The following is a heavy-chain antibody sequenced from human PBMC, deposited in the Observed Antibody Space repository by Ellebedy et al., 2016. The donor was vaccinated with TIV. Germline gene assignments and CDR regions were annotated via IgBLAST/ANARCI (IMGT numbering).Heavy chain of an antibody. CDR3: ARAKLDYGDFDY. V-gene: IGHV1-18*01. D-gene: IGHD4-17*01. Sequence: MPGGSLRLSCKGSGYTFTSYHICWVRQAPGQGLEWMGWISGNNGKTNYAQKFQGRVTMTTDTSTTRAYMELRSLRSDETAVYYCARAKLDYGDFDYWGQGTLVTVSS. CDR1: GYTFTSYH. J-gene: IGHJ4*02. CDR2: ISGNNGKT.